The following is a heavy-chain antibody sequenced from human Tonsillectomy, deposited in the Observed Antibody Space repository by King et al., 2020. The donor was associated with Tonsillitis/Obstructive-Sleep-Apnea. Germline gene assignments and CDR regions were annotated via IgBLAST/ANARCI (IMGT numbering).Heavy chain of an antibody. CDR2: ISWKSGSI. CDR3: AKDIQRVAVYYYESSGFDY. CDR1: GFSFDNYA. D-gene: IGHD3-22*01. V-gene: IGHV3-9*01. J-gene: IGHJ4*02. Sequence: VQLVESGGGLMQPGRSLRLSCAASGFSFDNYAMHWVRQAPGKGLEWVSGISWKSGSIGYADSVKGRFTISRDNAKNSLYLQMNSLRAEDTALYYCAKDIQRVAVYYYESSGFDYWGQGTLVTVSS.